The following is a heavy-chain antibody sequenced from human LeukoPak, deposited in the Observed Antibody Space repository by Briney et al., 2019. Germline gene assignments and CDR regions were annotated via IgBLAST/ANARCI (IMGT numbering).Heavy chain of an antibody. CDR1: GFTFSSYW. J-gene: IGHJ4*02. D-gene: IGHD4-17*01. CDR2: IHGDGTNT. CDR3: ARGYGDYVAYCDY. Sequence: GRSLRLSRAGSGFTFSSYWLHWVRHAPGKGLVWVSRIHGDGTNTKYANAVKGRFTISREDAKNTLDLQMDSLRAEDTAVYYCARGYGDYVAYCDYWGQGTLVTVSS. V-gene: IGHV3-74*03.